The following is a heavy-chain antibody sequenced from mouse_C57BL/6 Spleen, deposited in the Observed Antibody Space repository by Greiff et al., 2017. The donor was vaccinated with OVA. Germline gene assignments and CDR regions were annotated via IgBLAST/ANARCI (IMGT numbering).Heavy chain of an antibody. CDR2: IHPNSGST. CDR3: ARGGGFHWYFDV. Sequence: VQLQQPGAELVKPGASVKLSCKASGYTFTSYWMHWVKQRPGQGLEWIGMIHPNSGSTNYNEKFKSKATLTVDKSSSTAYMQLSSLTSEDSAVYYCARGGGFHWYFDVWGTGTTVTVSS. CDR1: GYTFTSYW. J-gene: IGHJ1*03. V-gene: IGHV1-64*01.